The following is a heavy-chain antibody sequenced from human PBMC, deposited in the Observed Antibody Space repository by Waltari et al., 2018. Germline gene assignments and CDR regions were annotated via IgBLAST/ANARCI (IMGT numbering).Heavy chain of an antibody. V-gene: IGHV4-61*09. CDR1: GGSLSSGSYY. CDR2: IYTSGST. Sequence: QVQLQESGPGLVKPSQTLSLPCTVSGGSLSSGSYYWSWIRQPAGKGLEWIGYIYTSGSTNYNPSLKSRVTISVDTSKNQFSLKLSSVTAADTAVYYCARDGAPQIDYWGQGTLVTVSS. CDR3: ARDGAPQIDY. J-gene: IGHJ4*02.